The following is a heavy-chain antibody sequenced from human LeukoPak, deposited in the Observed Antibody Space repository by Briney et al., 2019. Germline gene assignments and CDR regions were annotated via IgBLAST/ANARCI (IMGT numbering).Heavy chain of an antibody. J-gene: IGHJ4*02. CDR1: GFTFSSYA. V-gene: IGHV3-23*01. D-gene: IGHD3-22*01. Sequence: GGSLRLSCAASGFTFSSYAMSWVRQAPGKGLEWVSAISGSGDSTYCSDSVKGRFTISRDNSKNTLYVQMNSLRAEDTAVYYCAKPLVSDYYDSSGYWGYWGQGTLVTVSS. CDR2: ISGSGDST. CDR3: AKPLVSDYYDSSGYWGY.